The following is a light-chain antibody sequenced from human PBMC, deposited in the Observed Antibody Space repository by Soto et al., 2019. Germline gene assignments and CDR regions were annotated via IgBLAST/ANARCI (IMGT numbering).Light chain of an antibody. CDR2: DAS. V-gene: IGKV3-11*01. Sequence: EIVLTQSPATLSLSPGERATLSCMASQSVSSYLAWYQQKPGQAPRLLIYDASNRATGIPARFSGSGSGTDFTLTISSLEPEDFAVYYCQQRSNWPPGNTFGGGTKVEIK. J-gene: IGKJ4*01. CDR1: QSVSSY. CDR3: QQRSNWPPGNT.